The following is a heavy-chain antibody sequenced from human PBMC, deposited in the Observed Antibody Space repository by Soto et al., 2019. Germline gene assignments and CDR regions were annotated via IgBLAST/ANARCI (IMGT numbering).Heavy chain of an antibody. CDR1: GFTFSSYA. D-gene: IGHD1-26*01. CDR3: AKGVSFSPAYYFES. CDR2: ISGTGGTI. V-gene: IGHV3-23*01. Sequence: LESGGGLVQSGGSQRVSCRASGFTFSSYAMAWVRRAPGKGLEWVSGISGTGGTIYYADSVKGRFTVSRDNFENTLYLEMDSLRAEDTAIYYCAKGVSFSPAYYFESWGQGSLVTVSS. J-gene: IGHJ4*02.